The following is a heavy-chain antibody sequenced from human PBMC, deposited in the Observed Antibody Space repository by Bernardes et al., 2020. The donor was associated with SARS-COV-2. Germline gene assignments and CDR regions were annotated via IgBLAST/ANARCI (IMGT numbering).Heavy chain of an antibody. CDR2: ISSGSNYI. J-gene: IGHJ4*02. V-gene: IGHV3-21*01. CDR1: GFTFYSYT. D-gene: IGHD6-19*01. CDR3: ARQFSGWYVDF. Sequence: GGSLRLSCVASGFTFYSYTMTWVRQAPGKGLEWVSSISSGSNYIHYADSVKGRFTVSRDNAKNSLYLQMDSLRAEDTAVYYCARQFSGWYVDFWGQGALVTVSS.